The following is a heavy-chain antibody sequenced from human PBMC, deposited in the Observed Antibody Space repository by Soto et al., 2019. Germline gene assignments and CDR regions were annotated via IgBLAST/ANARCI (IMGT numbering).Heavy chain of an antibody. CDR3: ARATVTTDYFDY. Sequence: ASVKVSCKASGYTFTNYYFNWVRQAPGQGLEWVGIVNPSGGSTSYAQKFQGRVTMTRDTSTSTVYMELSSLRSEDTAVYYCARATVTTDYFDYWGQGTLVTVSS. J-gene: IGHJ4*02. V-gene: IGHV1-46*01. CDR2: VNPSGGST. CDR1: GYTFTNYY. D-gene: IGHD4-17*01.